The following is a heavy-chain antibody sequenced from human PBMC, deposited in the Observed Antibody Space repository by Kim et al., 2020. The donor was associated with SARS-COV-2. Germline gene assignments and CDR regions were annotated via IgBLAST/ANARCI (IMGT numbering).Heavy chain of an antibody. J-gene: IGHJ6*02. D-gene: IGHD6-19*01. CDR2: IIPIFGTA. Sequence: SVKVSCKASGGTFSSYAISWVRQAPGQGLEWMGGIIPIFGTANYAQKFQGRVTSTADESTSTAYMELSSLRSEDTAVYYCARVGYSAPIAVADLGDYYYYYGMDVWGQGTTVTVSS. CDR1: GGTFSSYA. CDR3: ARVGYSAPIAVADLGDYYYYYGMDV. V-gene: IGHV1-69*13.